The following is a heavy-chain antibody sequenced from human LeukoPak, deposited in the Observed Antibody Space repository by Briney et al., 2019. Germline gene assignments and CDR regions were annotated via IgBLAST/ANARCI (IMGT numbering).Heavy chain of an antibody. D-gene: IGHD3-10*01. CDR1: GGSISSYY. Sequence: SETLSLTCTVSGGSISSYYWSWIRQPAGRGLEWIGRIYTSGSTNYNPSLRSRVTISVDTSKNQFSLKLSSVTAADTAVYYCARVLLWFGELYYFDYWGQGTLVTVSS. V-gene: IGHV4-4*07. J-gene: IGHJ4*02. CDR3: ARVLLWFGELYYFDY. CDR2: IYTSGST.